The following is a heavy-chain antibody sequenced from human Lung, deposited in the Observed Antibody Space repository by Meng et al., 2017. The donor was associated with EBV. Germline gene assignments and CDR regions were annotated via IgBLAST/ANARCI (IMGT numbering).Heavy chain of an antibody. D-gene: IGHD6-19*01. CDR1: GGSGSSGGYY. Sequence: QVHLQESVPGLVKPSQTLSLTCTVSGGSGSSGGYYWTWIRQHPGKGLEWFGHIYYSGSTFYNPSLKRRVIISIDTSKNQFSLNLRSVTAADTAVYYCARVSSGWDYFDYWGQGTLVTVSS. V-gene: IGHV4-31*03. CDR2: IYYSGST. CDR3: ARVSSGWDYFDY. J-gene: IGHJ4*02.